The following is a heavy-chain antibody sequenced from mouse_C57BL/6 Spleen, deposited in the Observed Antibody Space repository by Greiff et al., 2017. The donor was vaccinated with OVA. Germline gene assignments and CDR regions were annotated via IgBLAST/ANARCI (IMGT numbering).Heavy chain of an antibody. V-gene: IGHV1-55*01. CDR3: ASYDGYYVDFDY. Sequence: QVQLQQPGAELVKPGASVKMSCKASGYTFTSYWITWVKQRPGQGLEWIGDIYPGSGSTNYNEKFKSKATLTVDTSSSTAYMQLSSLTSEDSAVYYCASYDGYYVDFDYWGQGTTLTVSS. J-gene: IGHJ2*01. CDR2: IYPGSGST. D-gene: IGHD2-3*01. CDR1: GYTFTSYW.